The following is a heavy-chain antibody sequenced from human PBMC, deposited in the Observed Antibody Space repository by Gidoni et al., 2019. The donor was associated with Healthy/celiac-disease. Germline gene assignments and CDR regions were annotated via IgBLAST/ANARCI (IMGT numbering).Heavy chain of an antibody. J-gene: IGHJ4*02. D-gene: IGHD1-26*01. CDR1: GYTFTGYY. Sequence: QVQLVQSGAEVKKTGASVKVSCKASGYTFTGYYMHWVRQAPGQGLEWMVWINPNSGGTNYAQKFQGRVTMTRDTSISTAYMELSRLRSDDTAVYYCARSQFPYSGSYYYWGQGTLVTVSS. V-gene: IGHV1-2*02. CDR3: ARSQFPYSGSYYY. CDR2: INPNSGGT.